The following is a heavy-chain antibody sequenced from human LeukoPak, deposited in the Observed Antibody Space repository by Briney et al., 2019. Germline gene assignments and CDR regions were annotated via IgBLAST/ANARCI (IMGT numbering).Heavy chain of an antibody. CDR3: ARGPYSSRHFDY. D-gene: IGHD6-13*01. V-gene: IGHV4-38-2*01. CDR1: GYSISSGSY. Sequence: SETLSLTCAVSGYSISSGSYWGWIRQPPGKGLEWSGSIYHSGSTYCNPSLKSRVTISVDTSKNQFSLKLSSVTAADTAVYYCARGPYSSRHFDYWGQGTLVTVST. J-gene: IGHJ4*02. CDR2: IYHSGST.